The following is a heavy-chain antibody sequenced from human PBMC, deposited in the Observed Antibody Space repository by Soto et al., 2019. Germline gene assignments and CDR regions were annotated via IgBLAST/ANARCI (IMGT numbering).Heavy chain of an antibody. V-gene: IGHV1-3*01. J-gene: IGHJ4*02. CDR3: ARDRGSSGWSFVDY. Sequence: TSLQVYRKSSGYTFTKYISHWVRQAAGQRLEWMGWINAGKGNTKYSQKFQGRVTITADESTSTAYMELSSLRSEDTAVYYCARDRGSSGWSFVDYWGQGTLVTVSS. CDR2: INAGKGNT. D-gene: IGHD6-19*01. CDR1: GYTFTKYI.